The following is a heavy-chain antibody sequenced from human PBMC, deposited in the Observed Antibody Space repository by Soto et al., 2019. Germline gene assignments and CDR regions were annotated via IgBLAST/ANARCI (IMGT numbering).Heavy chain of an antibody. CDR1: GDSIKTHY. Sequence: SETLSLTCNVSGDSIKTHYWSWIRQPPGKGLEWIGYIYYSGSTLYNPSLKRRVTISVYTAKNQFSLRLNSLTAADTAVYYCASGWRARFDIWAEGTLVTVSA. CDR3: ASGWRARFDI. V-gene: IGHV4-59*11. CDR2: IYYSGST. D-gene: IGHD3-3*01. J-gene: IGHJ4*02.